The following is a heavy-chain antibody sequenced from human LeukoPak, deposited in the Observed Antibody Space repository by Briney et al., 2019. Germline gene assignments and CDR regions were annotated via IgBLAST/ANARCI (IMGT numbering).Heavy chain of an antibody. V-gene: IGHV3-23*01. J-gene: IGHJ4*02. CDR1: GFTFSIYA. CDR3: ASQSQVRYFDY. Sequence: GGSLRLSCAASGFTFSIYAMSWVRQAPGKGLEWVSTIGSGGGSRYYADSVKGRFTISRDNSKSTLYLQMNSLRAEDTAVYYCASQSQVRYFDYWGQGTLVTVSS. CDR2: IGSGGGSR.